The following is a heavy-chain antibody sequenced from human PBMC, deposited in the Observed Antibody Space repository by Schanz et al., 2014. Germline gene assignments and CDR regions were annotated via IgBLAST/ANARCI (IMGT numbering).Heavy chain of an antibody. J-gene: IGHJ4*02. CDR3: AASSGWHPSTDY. D-gene: IGHD6-19*01. CDR2: ISDSGTYT. CDR1: GLTFTSAW. V-gene: IGHV3-11*03. Sequence: VQLLESGGGLVKPGGSLRLSCATSGLTFTSAWMSWVRQAPGKGLEWLSYISDSGTYTNYADSVKGRFTISRDNAKSSLYLQMNSLRVEDTAVYYCAASSGWHPSTDYWGQGTLVTVSS.